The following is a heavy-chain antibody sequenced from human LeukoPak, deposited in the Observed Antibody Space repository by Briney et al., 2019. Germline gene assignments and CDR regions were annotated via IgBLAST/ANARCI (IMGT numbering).Heavy chain of an antibody. D-gene: IGHD5-18*01. Sequence: SETLSLTCAVYGGSFSGYYWSWIRQPPGKGLEWIGEINHSGSTNYNPSLKSRVTISVDTSENQFSLKLSSVTAADTAVYYCARHPPYSYAHGGYYFDYWGQGTLVTVSS. CDR1: GGSFSGYY. J-gene: IGHJ4*02. CDR2: INHSGST. V-gene: IGHV4-34*01. CDR3: ARHPPYSYAHGGYYFDY.